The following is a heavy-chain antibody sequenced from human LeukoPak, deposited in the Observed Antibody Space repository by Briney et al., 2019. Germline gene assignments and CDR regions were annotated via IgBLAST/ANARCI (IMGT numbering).Heavy chain of an antibody. CDR2: ISGSGDVT. Sequence: GGSLRLSCAASGFTFRSYEMNWVRQAPGKGLEFIPYISGSGDVTSYGDSVKGRFTISRDNAKNSLSLQMNSLRAEDTAVYYCARLDRYASFDYWGQGTLVTVSS. CDR3: ARLDRYASFDY. D-gene: IGHD2-2*01. J-gene: IGHJ4*02. CDR1: GFTFRSYE. V-gene: IGHV3-48*03.